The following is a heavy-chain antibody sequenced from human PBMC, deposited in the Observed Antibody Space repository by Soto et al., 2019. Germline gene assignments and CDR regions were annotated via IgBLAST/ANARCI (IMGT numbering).Heavy chain of an antibody. D-gene: IGHD6-6*01. CDR2: ISYSGTT. CDR3: ARGVLY. Sequence: QVQLQESGPGLVKPSQTLSLTCTVSGGSISSGVYYWSWIRQHPGKGLEWIGCISYSGTTYYNPSLKSRVTIAVDTSENQFTLKLCSGTAAATAMYYCARGVLYWGQGTLVTVSS. V-gene: IGHV4-31*03. CDR1: GGSISSGVYY. J-gene: IGHJ4*02.